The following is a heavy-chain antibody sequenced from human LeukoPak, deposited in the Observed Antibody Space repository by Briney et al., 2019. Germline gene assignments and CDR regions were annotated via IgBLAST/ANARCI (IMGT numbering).Heavy chain of an antibody. J-gene: IGHJ3*02. CDR3: ARGSTPEEDILDT. V-gene: IGHV3-74*01. CDR2: IQSDGSST. CDR1: GFTFSSYW. Sequence: AGGSLRLSCAASGFTFSSYWMHWVRQVPGKGLVWVSRIQSDGSSTRFADSVKGRFTISRDNAKNTLYLQMDSLRAEDTAVYYCARGSTPEEDILDTWGQGTMVTVSS. D-gene: IGHD2-15*01.